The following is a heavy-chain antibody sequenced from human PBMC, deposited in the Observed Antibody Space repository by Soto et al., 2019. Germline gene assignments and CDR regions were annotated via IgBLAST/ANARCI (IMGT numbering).Heavy chain of an antibody. CDR1: GGTFSSYA. J-gene: IGHJ6*02. CDR2: IIPIFGTA. D-gene: IGHD3-22*01. V-gene: IGHV1-69*13. CDR3: ARPINSSGYYYYYYYGMDV. Sequence: ASVKVSCKASGGTFSSYAISWVRQAPGQGLEWMGGIIPIFGTANYAQKFQGRVTITADESTSTAYMELSSLRSEDTAVYYCARPINSSGYYYYYYYGMDVWGQGTTVTVSS.